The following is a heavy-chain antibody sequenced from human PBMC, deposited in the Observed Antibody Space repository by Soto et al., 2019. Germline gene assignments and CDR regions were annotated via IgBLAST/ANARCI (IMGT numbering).Heavy chain of an antibody. J-gene: IGHJ6*02. Sequence: SSETLSLTCTVSGGSITNTTYYWGWIRQPPGKGLEWIGRIYTSGSTNYNPSLKSRVTMSVDTSKDQFSLKLSSVTAADTAVYYCAGDYYGSGRDYSGMDVWGQGTTVTVSS. CDR2: IYTSGST. D-gene: IGHD3-10*01. CDR1: GGSITNTTYY. CDR3: AGDYYGSGRDYSGMDV. V-gene: IGHV4-39*07.